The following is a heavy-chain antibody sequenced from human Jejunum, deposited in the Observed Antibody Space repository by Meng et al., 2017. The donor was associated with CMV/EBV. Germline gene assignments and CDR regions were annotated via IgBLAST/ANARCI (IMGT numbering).Heavy chain of an antibody. CDR1: GGSISTYY. J-gene: IGHJ6*02. CDR3: ARASIYYYHVDV. V-gene: IGHV4-59*08. Sequence: VSGGSISTYYWSWIRQSPGKGLEWIGYIYYSGSTNYNPSLKRRVTISLDASKNQLSLNVRSVTAADTAVYYCARASIYYYHVDVWGQGTTVTVSS. CDR2: IYYSGST.